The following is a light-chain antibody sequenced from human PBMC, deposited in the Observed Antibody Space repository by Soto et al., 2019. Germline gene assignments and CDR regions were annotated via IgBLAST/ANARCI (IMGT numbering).Light chain of an antibody. CDR3: MQALQTPRFT. J-gene: IGKJ3*01. Sequence: DIVMTQSPLSLPVTPGEPASISCRSGRILLHSNGYNYLDWYLQKPGQSPQLLIYLGSNRASGVPDRFSGSGSGTDFTLKISRVEAEDVGVYYCMQALQTPRFTFGPGTKVDIK. CDR2: LGS. CDR1: RILLHSNGYNY. V-gene: IGKV2-28*01.